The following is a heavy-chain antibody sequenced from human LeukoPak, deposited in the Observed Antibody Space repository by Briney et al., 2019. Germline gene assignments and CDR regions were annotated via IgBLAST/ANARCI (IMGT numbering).Heavy chain of an antibody. CDR3: ARLVTGLAFDI. V-gene: IGHV5-51*01. D-gene: IGHD3-16*02. Sequence: GESLKISCKASGYSFTTYWIGWVRPMPGKGLEWMGIIYPADSAAKYSPSFQGQVTISADKSISTAYLQWSGLKASDTAMYYCARLVTGLAFDIWGQGTVVTVSS. CDR2: IYPADSAA. CDR1: GYSFTTYW. J-gene: IGHJ3*02.